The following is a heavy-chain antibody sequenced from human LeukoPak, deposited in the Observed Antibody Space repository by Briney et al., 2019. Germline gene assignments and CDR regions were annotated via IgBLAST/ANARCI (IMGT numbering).Heavy chain of an antibody. V-gene: IGHV4-39*07. CDR2: IYYSGST. Sequence: SETLSLTCTVSGGSISSSSYYWGWIRQPPGKGLEWIGSIYYSGSTYYNPSLKSRVTISVDTSKNQFSLKLSSVTAADTAVYYCARDHSSGWYAPFFDYWGQGTLVTVSS. CDR1: GGSISSSSYY. CDR3: ARDHSSGWYAPFFDY. D-gene: IGHD6-19*01. J-gene: IGHJ4*02.